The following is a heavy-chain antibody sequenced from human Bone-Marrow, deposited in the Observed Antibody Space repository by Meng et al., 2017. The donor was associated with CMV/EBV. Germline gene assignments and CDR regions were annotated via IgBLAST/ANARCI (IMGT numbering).Heavy chain of an antibody. J-gene: IGHJ6*02. V-gene: IGHV1-69*10. CDR1: GGTFSSYA. CDR2: IIPILGIA. Sequence: SVMVSCKASGGTFSSYAISWVRQAPGQGLEWMGGIIPILGIANYAQKFQGRVTITADKSTSTAYTELSSLRSEDTAVYYCASSRRGYSGYDTYYYGMDVWGQGTTVTVSS. D-gene: IGHD5-12*01. CDR3: ASSRRGYSGYDTYYYGMDV.